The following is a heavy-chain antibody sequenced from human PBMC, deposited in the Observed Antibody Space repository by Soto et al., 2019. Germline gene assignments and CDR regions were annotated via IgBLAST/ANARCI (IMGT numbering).Heavy chain of an antibody. V-gene: IGHV3-30-3*01. CDR2: ISYDGSNK. J-gene: IGHJ4*02. D-gene: IGHD3-3*01. CDR1: GFTFSNYA. Sequence: QVQLVESGGGVVQPGRSLRLSCAASGFTFSNYAMHWVRQAPGKGLEWVAVISYDGSNKFYADSVKGRFTISRDNSKNTLYLQMNSLGAEDTAIYYCARDKRDLRFLEWSYFFDYWGQGTLVTVSS. CDR3: ARDKRDLRFLEWSYFFDY.